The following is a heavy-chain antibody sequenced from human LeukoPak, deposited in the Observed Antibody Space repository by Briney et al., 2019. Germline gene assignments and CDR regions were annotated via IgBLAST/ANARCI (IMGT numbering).Heavy chain of an antibody. V-gene: IGHV3-74*01. Sequence: PGGSLRLSCAASGFTFSSYWMHCVRQAPGKGLVWVSRINSDGSSTSYADSVKGRFTISRDNAKNTLYLQMNSLRAEDTAVYYCARRGVLPARYGDSYWYFDLWGRGTLVTVSS. J-gene: IGHJ2*01. CDR3: ARRGVLPARYGDSYWYFDL. CDR2: INSDGSST. D-gene: IGHD4-17*01. CDR1: GFTFSSYW.